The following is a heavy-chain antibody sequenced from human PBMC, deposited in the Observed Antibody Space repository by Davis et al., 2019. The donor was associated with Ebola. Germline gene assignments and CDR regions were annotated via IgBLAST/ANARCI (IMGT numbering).Heavy chain of an antibody. CDR1: GGSISSYY. J-gene: IGHJ4*02. V-gene: IGHV4-59*08. CDR3: ARRSLYYDSSGYYHVGFDY. Sequence: SETLSLTCTVSGGSISSYYWSWIRQPPGKGLEWIGYIYHSGVTNHNPSLKSRVTISVDTSKNQFSLKLSSVTAADTAVYYCARRSLYYDSSGYYHVGFDYWGQGTLVTVSS. CDR2: IYHSGVT. D-gene: IGHD3-22*01.